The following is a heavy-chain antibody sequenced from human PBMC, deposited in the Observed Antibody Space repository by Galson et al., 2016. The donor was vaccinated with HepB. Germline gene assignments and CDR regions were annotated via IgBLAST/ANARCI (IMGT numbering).Heavy chain of an antibody. D-gene: IGHD2-15*01. CDR3: ARRERGCSGGSCIPYYFDS. CDR2: IYPGDSDT. J-gene: IGHJ4*02. V-gene: IGHV5-51*01. CDR1: GYTFTNYW. Sequence: QSGAEVKKTGESLKISCKASGYTFTNYWIGWVRQLPGKGLEWMGIIYPGDSDTRYSPSFQGQATMSAATSITTAYLQWSSLTPSDTAMYYFARRERGCSGGSCIPYYFDSWGQGTLVTVSS.